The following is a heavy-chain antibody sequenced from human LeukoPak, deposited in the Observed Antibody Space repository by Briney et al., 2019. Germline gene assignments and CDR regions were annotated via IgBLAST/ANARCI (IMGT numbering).Heavy chain of an antibody. Sequence: GGSLRLSCAVSGFSFSNSWMSWVRQAPGKGLEWVANINQDGTQTYYVDSVKGRFTISRGNAKNSLYLQMNSVRAEDTAVYFCARVVGAHEVFDYWGQGTPVTVSS. CDR1: GFSFSNSW. CDR2: INQDGTQT. J-gene: IGHJ4*02. CDR3: ARVVGAHEVFDY. D-gene: IGHD1-26*01. V-gene: IGHV3-7*01.